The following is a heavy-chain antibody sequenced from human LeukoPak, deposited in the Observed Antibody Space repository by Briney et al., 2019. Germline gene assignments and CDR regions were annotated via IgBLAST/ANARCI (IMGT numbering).Heavy chain of an antibody. CDR2: IGSRGDIT. D-gene: IGHD3-16*01. V-gene: IGHV3-23*01. CDR1: GFTFSSYV. CDR3: ARDRGGDGNWYFDL. Sequence: GGSLRLSCAASGFTFSSYVMSWVRQAPGKGLEWVSTIGSRGDITYYADSVKGRFTISRDNSKNTLYLQMNSLRAEDTAVYYCARDRGGDGNWYFDLWGRGTLVTVSS. J-gene: IGHJ2*01.